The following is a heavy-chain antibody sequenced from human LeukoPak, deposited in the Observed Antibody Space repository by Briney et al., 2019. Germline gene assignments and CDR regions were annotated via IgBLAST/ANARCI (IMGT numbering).Heavy chain of an antibody. J-gene: IGHJ4*02. D-gene: IGHD3-10*01. CDR3: ARVPRAMLWLEQPFDY. CDR2: ISSSSSTI. Sequence: GGSLRLSCAASGFTFSSYSMNWVRQAPGKGLEWVSYISSSSSTIYYADSVKGRFTISRDNAKNSLYLQMNSLRDEDTAVYYCARVPRAMLWLEQPFDYWGQGTLVTVSS. CDR1: GFTFSSYS. V-gene: IGHV3-48*02.